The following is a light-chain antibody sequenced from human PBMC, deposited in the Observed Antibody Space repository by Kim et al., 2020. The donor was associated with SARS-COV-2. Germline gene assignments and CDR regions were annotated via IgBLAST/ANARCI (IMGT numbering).Light chain of an antibody. Sequence: EIVMTQSPATLSVSPGDTATLSCGASQSISSNLAWYQVKPGRAPTLLIYDASTRATGIPARFRGSGSGTEFTLTITSLQSEDFALYYCHQYNDWPPGDTFGQGTKLEI. V-gene: IGKV3-15*01. CDR3: HQYNDWPPGDT. J-gene: IGKJ2*01. CDR1: QSISSN. CDR2: DAS.